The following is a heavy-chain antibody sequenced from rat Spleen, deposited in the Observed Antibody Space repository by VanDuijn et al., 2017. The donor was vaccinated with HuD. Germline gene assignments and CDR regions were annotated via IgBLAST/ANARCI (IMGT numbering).Heavy chain of an antibody. Sequence: EVQLVESGGGLVQPGGSLKLSCVASGFTFNNYWMTWIHQAPGKGLEWIASITNTGGSTYYPDSVKGRFTISRDNAKSTLYLQMDSLRSEDTATYYCSRGGATRFDYWGQGVMVTVSS. CDR2: ITNTGGST. D-gene: IGHD3-2*01. J-gene: IGHJ2*01. V-gene: IGHV5-31*01. CDR1: GFTFNNYW. CDR3: SRGGATRFDY.